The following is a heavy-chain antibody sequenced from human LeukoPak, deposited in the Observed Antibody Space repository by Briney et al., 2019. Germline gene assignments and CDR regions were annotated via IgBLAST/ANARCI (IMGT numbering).Heavy chain of an antibody. CDR3: ARDAPTGGSGY. CDR2: IYSGGST. V-gene: IGHV3-53*01. J-gene: IGHJ4*02. D-gene: IGHD3-16*01. Sequence: GGSLRLSCAASGFTVSSNYMSWARQAPGKGLEWVSVIYSGGSTYYADSVKGRFTISRDNSKNTLYLQMNSLRAEDTAVYYCARDAPTGGSGYWGQGTLVTVSS. CDR1: GFTVSSNY.